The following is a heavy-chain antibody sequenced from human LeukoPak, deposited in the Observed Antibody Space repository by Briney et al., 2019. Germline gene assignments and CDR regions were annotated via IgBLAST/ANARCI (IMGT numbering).Heavy chain of an antibody. J-gene: IGHJ6*03. CDR3: ARGYSGYDLWNYYYYMDV. CDR1: GFTFSSYA. Sequence: GGSLRLSCAASGFTFSSYAMHWVRQAPGKGLEWVAVISYDGSNKYYADSVKGRFTISRDNSKNTLYLQMNSLRAEDTAVYYCARGYSGYDLWNYYYYMDVWGKGTTVTISS. D-gene: IGHD5-12*01. V-gene: IGHV3-30*04. CDR2: ISYDGSNK.